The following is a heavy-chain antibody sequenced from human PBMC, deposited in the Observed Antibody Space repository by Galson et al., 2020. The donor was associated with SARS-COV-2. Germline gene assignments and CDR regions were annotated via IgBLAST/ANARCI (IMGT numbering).Heavy chain of an antibody. D-gene: IGHD3-3*01. CDR2: IRGSGGST. Sequence: GGSLSLSCAASGFTFSSYAMSWVRQAPGKGLEWVSAIRGSGGSTYYADSVKGRFTISRDNSKHPLYLQMNSLRAEDTAVYYCAKETGSGVDYWGQGTLVTVAS. J-gene: IGHJ4*02. V-gene: IGHV3-23*01. CDR1: GFTFSSYA. CDR3: AKETGSGVDY.